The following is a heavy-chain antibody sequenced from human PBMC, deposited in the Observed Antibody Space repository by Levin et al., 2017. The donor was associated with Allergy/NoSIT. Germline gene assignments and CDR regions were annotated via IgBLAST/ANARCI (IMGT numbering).Heavy chain of an antibody. V-gene: IGHV3-66*01. CDR1: EFIVSSNY. Sequence: GESLKISCAASEFIVSSNYMSWVRQAPGKGLDWVSVIYSGGRAYYADSVKDRFTISRDNSKNTLYLQMNSLRAEDTAVYYCVARSNGMDVWGQGTTVTVSS. D-gene: IGHD5-12*01. CDR3: VARSNGMDV. J-gene: IGHJ6*02. CDR2: IYSGGRA.